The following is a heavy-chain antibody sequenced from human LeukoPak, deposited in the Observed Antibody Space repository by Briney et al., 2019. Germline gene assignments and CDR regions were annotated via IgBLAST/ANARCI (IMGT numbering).Heavy chain of an antibody. CDR3: ARKMPAAVEDAFDI. CDR1: GGSIRTYY. CDR2: IFHSGST. D-gene: IGHD6-13*01. J-gene: IGHJ3*02. V-gene: IGHV4-59*01. Sequence: SETLSLTCSISGGSIRTYYWTWIRQPPGKGLELIGFIFHSGSTSYNPSLKSRVTISIDTSNYQFSLHLSSVTAADTAMYYCARKMPAAVEDAFDIWGQGTMVTVSS.